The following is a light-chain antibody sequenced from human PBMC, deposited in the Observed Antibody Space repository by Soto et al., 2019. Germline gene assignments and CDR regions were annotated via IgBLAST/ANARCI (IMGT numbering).Light chain of an antibody. CDR1: QSIITY. Sequence: DIQMTQSPSSLSASIGDRVTITCRASQSIITYLNWYQQKSGNAPKLLIHGASNLESGVPSRFSGMGSGTDFTLTISGLQPEDFAIYYCQQSYSSPPEYSFGQGTKLEIK. CDR3: QQSYSSPPEYS. V-gene: IGKV1-39*01. J-gene: IGKJ2*01. CDR2: GAS.